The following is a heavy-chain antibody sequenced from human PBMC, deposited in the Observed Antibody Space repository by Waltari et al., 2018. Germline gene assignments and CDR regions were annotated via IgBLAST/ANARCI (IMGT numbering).Heavy chain of an antibody. CDR2: FYKSGTT. Sequence: QLQLQESGPGLVKPSETLSLTCTVSRSSIRNNNYYWGWVRQPPGKGLEWIGSFYKSGTTDYNPSLKSRVTRSVDTSNNQFSLKLNSVTAADTAVYYCVRGYPDIVATISDYWGQGTLVIVSS. CDR1: RSSIRNNNYY. V-gene: IGHV4-39*07. CDR3: VRGYPDIVATISDY. J-gene: IGHJ4*02. D-gene: IGHD5-12*01.